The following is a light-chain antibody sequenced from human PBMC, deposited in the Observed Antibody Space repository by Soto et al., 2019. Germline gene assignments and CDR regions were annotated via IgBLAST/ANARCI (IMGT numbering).Light chain of an antibody. V-gene: IGKV1-27*01. CDR1: QDISVY. CDR2: SAS. J-gene: IGKJ5*01. CDR3: QKFNTAPLT. Sequence: DIQMTQSPSSLSASVGDRVTITCRASQDISVYLAWYQQKPGKVPKLLIYSASTLQSGVPSRFSGSESGTDIPLTISSLQPEDVATYYCQKFNTAPLTFGQGTRLEIK.